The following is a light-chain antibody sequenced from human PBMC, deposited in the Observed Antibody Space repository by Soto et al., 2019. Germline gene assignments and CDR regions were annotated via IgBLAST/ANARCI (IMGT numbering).Light chain of an antibody. CDR2: GNS. CDR1: XXNIGAGYD. J-gene: IGLJ2*01. V-gene: IGLV1-40*01. Sequence: QSVLTXPPXXXXXXGQRVTISCTGXXXNIGAGYDVHWYQQLPGTAPKLLIYGNSNRPSGVPDRFSGSKSGTSASLAITGLQAEDEADYYCQSYDSSLTVVFGGGTKLTVL. CDR3: QSYDSSLTVV.